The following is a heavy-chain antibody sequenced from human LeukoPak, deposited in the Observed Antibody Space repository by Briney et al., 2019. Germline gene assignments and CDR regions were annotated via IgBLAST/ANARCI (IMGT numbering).Heavy chain of an antibody. J-gene: IGHJ4*02. CDR2: ISRTSEYI. V-gene: IGHV3-21*01. CDR1: GFTFSNYA. Sequence: GGSPKLSCAASGFTFSNYAMSWVHQAPGKGLEWVSSISRTSEYIHYADSVRGRFAISRDNAKNSVYPQMNSLRAEDTAVYFCAGGGDFDYWGQGILVTVSA. CDR3: AGGGDFDY. D-gene: IGHD3-16*01.